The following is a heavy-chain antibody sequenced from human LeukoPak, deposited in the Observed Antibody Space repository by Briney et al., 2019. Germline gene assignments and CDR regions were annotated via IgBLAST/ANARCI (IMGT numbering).Heavy chain of an antibody. CDR1: GGSFSGYY. D-gene: IGHD1-1*01. CDR3: ARSRVKLERLLSRPSRGAFDI. CDR2: INHSGST. V-gene: IGHV4-34*01. J-gene: IGHJ3*02. Sequence: SETLSLTCAVYGGSFSGYYWSWIRQPPGKGLEWIGEINHSGSTNYNPSLKSRVTISVDTSKNQFSLKLSSVTAADTAVYYCARSRVKLERLLSRPSRGAFDIWGQGTMVTVSS.